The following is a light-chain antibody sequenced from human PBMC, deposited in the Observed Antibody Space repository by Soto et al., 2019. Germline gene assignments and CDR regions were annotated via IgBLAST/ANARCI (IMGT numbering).Light chain of an antibody. CDR3: QQYGSSPQT. CDR1: QSVSSSY. V-gene: IGKV3-20*01. Sequence: EIVLTQSPGTLSLSPGERATLSCRASQSVSSSYLAWYQQKPGQAPRLLIYGASSRATGIPDRFSGSGSGTDFTLNISTLEPEDFAVYYCQQYGSSPQTFGQGPKVEIK. J-gene: IGKJ1*01. CDR2: GAS.